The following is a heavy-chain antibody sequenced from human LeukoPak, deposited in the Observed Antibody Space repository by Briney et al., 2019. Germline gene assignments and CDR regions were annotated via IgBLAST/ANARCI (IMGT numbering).Heavy chain of an antibody. J-gene: IGHJ4*02. CDR2: INHSGST. V-gene: IGHV4-34*01. Sequence: SETLSLTCAVYGGSFSGYYWSWIRQPPGKGLEWTGEINHSGSTNYNPSLKSRVTISVDTSKNQFSLKLSSVTAADTAVYYCARVRRPLYSYGYGHFDYWGQGTLVTVSS. D-gene: IGHD5-18*01. CDR3: ARVRRPLYSYGYGHFDY. CDR1: GGSFSGYY.